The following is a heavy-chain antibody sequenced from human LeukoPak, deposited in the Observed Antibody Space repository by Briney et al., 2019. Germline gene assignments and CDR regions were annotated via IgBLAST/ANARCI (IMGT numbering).Heavy chain of an antibody. J-gene: IGHJ6*02. V-gene: IGHV1-18*01. CDR3: ARATVTSHYYYYGMDV. CDR1: GYTFTGYG. D-gene: IGHD4-17*01. Sequence: GASVKVSCKASGYTFTGYGISWVRQAPGQGLEWMGWISAYNGNTNYAQKLQGRVTMTTDTSTSTAYMELRSLRSDDTAVYYCARATVTSHYYYYGMDVWGQGTTVTVSS. CDR2: ISAYNGNT.